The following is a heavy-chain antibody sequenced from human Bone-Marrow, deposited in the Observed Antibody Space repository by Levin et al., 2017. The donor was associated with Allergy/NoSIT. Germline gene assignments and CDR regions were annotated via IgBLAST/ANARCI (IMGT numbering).Heavy chain of an antibody. CDR3: ARLDGYTEPSVFIYGLDV. Sequence: KVSCKVFGFAFTTYSIGWVRQMPGKGLEWMGIISPGNSKTLYSPSFEGQVTISVDKSTSTAYLQWISLKNSDSATYFCARLDGYTEPSVFIYGLDVWGQGTTVIVSS. CDR2: ISPGNSKT. V-gene: IGHV5-51*01. J-gene: IGHJ6*02. CDR1: GFAFTTYS. D-gene: IGHD5-18*01.